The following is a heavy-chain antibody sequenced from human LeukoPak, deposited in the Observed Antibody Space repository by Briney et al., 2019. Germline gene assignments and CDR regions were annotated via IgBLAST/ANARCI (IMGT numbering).Heavy chain of an antibody. J-gene: IGHJ4*02. CDR1: GYTFTGYY. D-gene: IGHD6-13*01. V-gene: IGHV1-2*02. CDR2: INPNSGGT. Sequence: ASVKVSCKASGYTFTGYYMHWVRQAPGQGLEWMGWINPNSGGTNYAQKFQGRVTMTEDTSTDTAYMELSSLRSEDTAVYYCATRWQQLAPFDYWGQGTLVTVSS. CDR3: ATRWQQLAPFDY.